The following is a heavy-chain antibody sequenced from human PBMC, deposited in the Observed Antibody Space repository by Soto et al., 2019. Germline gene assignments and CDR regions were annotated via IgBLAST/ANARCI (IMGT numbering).Heavy chain of an antibody. Sequence: SETNRHTRSVSEGKSRDFYGSRILKHTGKALEWIGEINHSGSTNYNPSLKSRVTISVDTSKNQFSLKLSSVTAADTAVYYCARSGSSQENYYYYYGMDVSGQGISVTGSS. CDR1: EGKSRDFY. CDR3: ARSGSSQENYYYYYGMDV. CDR2: INHSGST. V-gene: IGHV4-34*01. D-gene: IGHD6-6*01. J-gene: IGHJ6*02.